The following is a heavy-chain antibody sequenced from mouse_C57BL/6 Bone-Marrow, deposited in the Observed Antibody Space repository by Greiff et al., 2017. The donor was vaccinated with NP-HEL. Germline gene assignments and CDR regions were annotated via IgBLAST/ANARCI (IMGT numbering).Heavy chain of an antibody. CDR1: GFTFSSYA. D-gene: IGHD2-1*01. V-gene: IGHV5-9-1*02. Sequence: EVQLVESGEGLVKPGGSLKLSCAASGFTFSSYAMSWVRQTPEKRLEWVAYISSGGDYIYYAATVKGRFTISRDNARNTLYLQMSSLKSEDTAMYYCTREDYGNSFAYWGQGTLVTVSA. CDR2: ISSGGDYI. J-gene: IGHJ3*01. CDR3: TREDYGNSFAY.